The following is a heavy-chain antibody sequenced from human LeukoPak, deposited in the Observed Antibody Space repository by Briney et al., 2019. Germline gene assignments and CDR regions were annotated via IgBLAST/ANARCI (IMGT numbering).Heavy chain of an antibody. CDR3: ARGGNIVVVPAAVDY. CDR1: GFTFSSYA. J-gene: IGHJ4*02. V-gene: IGHV3-30-3*01. CDR2: ISYDGSNK. D-gene: IGHD2-2*01. Sequence: GGSLRLSCAASGFTFSSYAMHWVRQAPGKGLEWVAVISYDGSNKYYADSVKGRFTISRDNSRNTLFLQMNSLRSDDTAVYYCARGGNIVVVPAAVDYWGQGTLVTVSS.